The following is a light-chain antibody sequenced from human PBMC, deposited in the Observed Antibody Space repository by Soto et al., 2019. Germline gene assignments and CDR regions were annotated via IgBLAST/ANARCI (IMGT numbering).Light chain of an antibody. CDR1: QIVTNSY. Sequence: EIVLTQSPGTLSLSPGERATLSCRASQIVTNSYLAWYQQKPGQAPRLLIYGASSRATGIPDMFSGSGSGTDFPLTISILEPEFFAVYYYQQYGNSPRTFGQGTKLVIK. J-gene: IGKJ2*01. V-gene: IGKV3-20*01. CDR3: QQYGNSPRT. CDR2: GAS.